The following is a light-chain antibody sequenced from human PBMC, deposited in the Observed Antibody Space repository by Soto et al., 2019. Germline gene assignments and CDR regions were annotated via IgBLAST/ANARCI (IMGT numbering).Light chain of an antibody. CDR2: WAS. CDR3: QQYYSTHRT. CDR1: QSVLYSSNNKNY. J-gene: IGKJ1*01. V-gene: IGKV4-1*01. Sequence: DIVMTQSPDSLAVSLGERATINCKSSQSVLYSSNNKNYLAWYQQKLGQPPKLLIYWASSRESGVPDRFSGSGSGTDFTLTISSLQAEDVAVYYCQQYYSTHRTFGQATKVDIK.